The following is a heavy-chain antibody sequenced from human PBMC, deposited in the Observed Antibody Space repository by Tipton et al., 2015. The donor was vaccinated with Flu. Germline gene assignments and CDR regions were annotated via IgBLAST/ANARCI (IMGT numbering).Heavy chain of an antibody. Sequence: QSGPEVKKPGASVKVSCKASGYIFIKYGISWVRQAPGQGLEWMGWISVYNGNTNYAQNVQGRVTMTTDTSTSTAYMELRSLRSDDTAVFYCARDGDGMDVWGQATTVTVAS. D-gene: IGHD2-21*01. CDR2: ISVYNGNT. J-gene: IGHJ6*02. CDR3: ARDGDGMDV. CDR1: GYIFIKYG. V-gene: IGHV1-18*01.